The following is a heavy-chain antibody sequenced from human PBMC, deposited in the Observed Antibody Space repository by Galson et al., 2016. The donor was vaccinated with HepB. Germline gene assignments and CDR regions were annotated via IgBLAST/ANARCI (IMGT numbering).Heavy chain of an antibody. CDR2: IGNKTSNYET. J-gene: IGHJ1*01. CDR1: GFTFNNYA. D-gene: IGHD1-26*01. CDR3: TRLNYYDPPPS. Sequence: SLRLSCATSGFTFNNYAMTWVRQGPGKGLEWVGLIGNKTSNYETSYAASLKGRFTISRDASKNTAYLEMNSLNIEDTAVYYCTRLNYYDPPPSWGQGVLVTVSS. V-gene: IGHV3-73*01.